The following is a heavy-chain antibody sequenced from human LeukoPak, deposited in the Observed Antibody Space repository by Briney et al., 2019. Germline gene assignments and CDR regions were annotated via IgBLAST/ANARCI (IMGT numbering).Heavy chain of an antibody. J-gene: IGHJ6*03. CDR3: ARGRSSSWVYYYYYMDV. V-gene: IGHV4-34*01. D-gene: IGHD6-6*01. Sequence: SETLSLTCAVYGGSLSGYYWSWIRQPPGKGLEWIGEINHSGSTNYNPSLKSRVTISVDTSKNQFSLKLSSVTAADTAVYYCARGRSSSWVYYYYYMDVWGKGTTVTISS. CDR1: GGSLSGYY. CDR2: INHSGST.